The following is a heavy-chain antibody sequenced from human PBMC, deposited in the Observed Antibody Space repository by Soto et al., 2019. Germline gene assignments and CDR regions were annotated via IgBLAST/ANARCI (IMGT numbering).Heavy chain of an antibody. V-gene: IGHV2-5*02. CDR3: ANRTTTVTWWFDP. CDR1: GFSLTTSGVG. CDR2: IYCDDDK. J-gene: IGHJ5*02. Sequence: QITLKESGPTLVKPTQTLTLTCTFSGFSLTTSGVGVGWIRQPPGKALEWLALIYCDDDKRYSPSLKSRLTITKDTSKNQVVIKLTTMDPADTATYFCANRTTTVTWWFDPWGQGTLVTVSS. D-gene: IGHD4-17*01.